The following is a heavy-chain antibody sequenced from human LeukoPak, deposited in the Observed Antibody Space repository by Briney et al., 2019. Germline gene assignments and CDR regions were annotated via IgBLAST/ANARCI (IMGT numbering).Heavy chain of an antibody. D-gene: IGHD3-22*01. CDR2: IYYSGST. CDR1: GGSFSSYY. CDR3: ARYYYDSSGYYYVEY. J-gene: IGHJ4*02. V-gene: IGHV4-59*08. Sequence: SETLSLTCTVSGGSFSSYYWSWIRPPPGKGLEWVGYIYYSGSTTYNPSLKSRVTISVDTSKNQFSLELSSVTAADTAVYYCARYYYDSSGYYYVEYWGQGTLVTVSS.